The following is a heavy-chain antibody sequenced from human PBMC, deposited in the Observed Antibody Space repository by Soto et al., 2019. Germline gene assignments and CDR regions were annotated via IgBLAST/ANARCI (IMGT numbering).Heavy chain of an antibody. CDR3: ARTYRLAYSGSGGPDY. D-gene: IGHD1-26*01. CDR1: GYTFTSYG. V-gene: IGHV1-18*01. J-gene: IGHJ4*02. Sequence: ASVKVSCKASGYTFTSYGISWVRQAPGQGLEWMGWISAYNGNTNYAQKLQGRVTMTTDTSTSTAYMELRSLRSDDTAVYYCARTYRLAYSGSGGPDYWGQGTLVTVSS. CDR2: ISAYNGNT.